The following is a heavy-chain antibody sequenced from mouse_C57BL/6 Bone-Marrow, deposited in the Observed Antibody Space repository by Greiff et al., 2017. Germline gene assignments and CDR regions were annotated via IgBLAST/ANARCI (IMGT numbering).Heavy chain of an antibody. CDR2: IDPENGDT. D-gene: IGHD2-4*01. J-gene: IGHJ3*01. Sequence: VQLKASGAELVRPGASVKLSCTASGFNIKDDYMHWVKQRPEQGLEWIGWIDPENGDTEYASKFQGKATITADTSSNTAYLQLSSLTSEDTAVYYCNTRTYYDSWFAYWGQGTLVTVSA. CDR3: NTRTYYDSWFAY. CDR1: GFNIKDDY. V-gene: IGHV14-4*01.